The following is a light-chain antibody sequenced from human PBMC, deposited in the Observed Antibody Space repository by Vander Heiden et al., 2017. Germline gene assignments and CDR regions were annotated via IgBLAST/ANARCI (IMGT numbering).Light chain of an antibody. J-gene: IGKJ1*01. V-gene: IGKV1-33*01. CDR1: QDISNY. Sequence: DIQMTQSRSSLSASVGDRVTITCQASQDISNYLNWYQLKPWQAPKLLIYDASNLETGVPSRFSGSGSGTDCSFTISSQQPEDIATYYCQQDDNLWTFGQGTKVEIK. CDR2: DAS. CDR3: QQDDNLWT.